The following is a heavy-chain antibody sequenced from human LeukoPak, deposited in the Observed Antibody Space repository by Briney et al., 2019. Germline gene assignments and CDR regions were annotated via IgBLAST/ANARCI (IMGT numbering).Heavy chain of an antibody. CDR3: AKDEGLVIVGANADY. J-gene: IGHJ4*02. D-gene: IGHD1-26*01. CDR1: GFTFSSYW. V-gene: IGHV3-74*01. CDR2: INTDGSST. Sequence: PGGSLRLSCAASGFTFSSYWMHWVRQAPGKGLVWVSRINTDGSSTSYADSVKGRFTISRDNAKNTLYLQMNSLRAEDTAVYYCAKDEGLVIVGANADYWGQGTLVTVSS.